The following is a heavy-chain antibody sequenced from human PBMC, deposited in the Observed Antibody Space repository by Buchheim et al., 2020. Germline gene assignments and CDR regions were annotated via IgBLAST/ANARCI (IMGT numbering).Heavy chain of an antibody. V-gene: IGHV3-23*01. Sequence: EVQLLESGGGLVQPGGSLRLSCAASGFTFSSYAMSWVRQAPGKGLEWVSGISGSGGSTYYADSVKGRLTISSDNSKNTLYLQMHSLRVEDTAVYYCADFEDTALVPENFDYWGQGTL. J-gene: IGHJ4*02. CDR1: GFTFSSYA. D-gene: IGHD5-18*01. CDR3: ADFEDTALVPENFDY. CDR2: ISGSGGST.